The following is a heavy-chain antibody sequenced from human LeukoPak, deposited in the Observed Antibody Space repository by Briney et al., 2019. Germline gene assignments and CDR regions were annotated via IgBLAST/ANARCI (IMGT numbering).Heavy chain of an antibody. CDR1: GGSISSGGYY. CDR2: IYYSGST. Sequence: PSQTLSLTCTVSGGSISSGGYYWSWIRQHPGKGLEWIAYIYYSGSTYYNPSLKSRVTISVDTSKNQFSLKLSSVTAADTAVYYCAREYYYDSSGYRARFDPWGQGTLVTVSS. V-gene: IGHV4-31*03. D-gene: IGHD3-22*01. J-gene: IGHJ5*02. CDR3: AREYYYDSSGYRARFDP.